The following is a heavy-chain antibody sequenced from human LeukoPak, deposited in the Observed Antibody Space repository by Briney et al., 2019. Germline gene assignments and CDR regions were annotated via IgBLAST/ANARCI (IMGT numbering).Heavy chain of an antibody. J-gene: IGHJ4*02. Sequence: ASVKVSCKASGYTFTSYYMHWVRQAPGQGLEWMGIINPSGGSTSYAQKFQGRVTMTRDMSTSTVYMELSSLRSEDTAVYYCASSPDDYGGNQPVDYWGQGTLVTVSS. CDR3: ASSPDDYGGNQPVDY. V-gene: IGHV1-46*01. D-gene: IGHD4-23*01. CDR1: GYTFTSYY. CDR2: INPSGGST.